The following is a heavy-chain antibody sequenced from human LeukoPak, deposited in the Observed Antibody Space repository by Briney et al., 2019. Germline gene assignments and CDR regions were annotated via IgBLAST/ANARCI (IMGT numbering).Heavy chain of an antibody. CDR2: IRSIGNNYAT. V-gene: IGHV3-73*01. D-gene: IGHD1-26*01. CDR3: TTPSSSGSYQY. CDR1: GFTFSGSA. J-gene: IGHJ4*02. Sequence: PGGSLRLSCVASGFTFSGSAIHWVRQASGGKGLEWVGRIRSIGNNYATAYAASVKGGFTISRDDSKNTAYLQMNSLETEDTAVYYCTTPSSSGSYQYWGQGTLVTVSS.